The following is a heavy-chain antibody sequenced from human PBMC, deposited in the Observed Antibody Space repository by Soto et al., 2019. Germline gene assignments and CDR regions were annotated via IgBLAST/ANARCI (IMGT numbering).Heavy chain of an antibody. Sequence: GGSLRLSCAASGFTFISYGVHWVRQAPGKGLEWVAVISYDGSNKHYADSVKGRFTISRDNSKNTLDLQMNSLRAEDTAVYYCAKDTYYYDRSGYHPYDYWGPGPHVTVPS. CDR3: AKDTYYYDRSGYHPYDY. V-gene: IGHV3-30*18. D-gene: IGHD3-22*01. CDR2: ISYDGSNK. J-gene: IGHJ4*02. CDR1: GFTFISYG.